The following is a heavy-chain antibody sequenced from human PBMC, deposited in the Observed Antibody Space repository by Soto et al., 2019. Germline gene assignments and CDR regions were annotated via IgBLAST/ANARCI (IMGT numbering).Heavy chain of an antibody. CDR3: ASGLGWFDP. V-gene: IGHV4-39*01. CDR2: LYYSEST. CDR1: GDSVSSSTYY. J-gene: IGHJ5*02. Sequence: SETLSLTCTVSGDSVSSSTYYWGWIRQPPGKGLEWIGSLYYSESTYYNPSLKSRVAISVDTSKNQFSLKLNSVTAADTAVYYCASGLGWFDPWGQGTLVTVSS.